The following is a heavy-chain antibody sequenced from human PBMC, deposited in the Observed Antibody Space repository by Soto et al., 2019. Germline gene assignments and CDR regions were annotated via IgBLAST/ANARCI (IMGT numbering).Heavy chain of an antibody. CDR1: GGSISSYY. CDR2: IYYSGST. CDR3: AIDHGVLGSSPSFGFDG. V-gene: IGHV4-59*01. D-gene: IGHD6-6*01. Sequence: ASETLSLTCTVSGGSISSYYWSWIRQPPGKGLEWIGYIYYSGSTNYNPSLKSRVTISVDTSKNEFSLKLSSVTAADTAVYYCAIDHGVLGSSPSFGFDGWGQGTLVTVAS. J-gene: IGHJ4*02.